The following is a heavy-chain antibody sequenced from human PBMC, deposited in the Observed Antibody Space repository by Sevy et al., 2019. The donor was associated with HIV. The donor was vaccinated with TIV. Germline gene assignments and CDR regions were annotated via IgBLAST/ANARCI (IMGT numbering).Heavy chain of an antibody. CDR3: AGPILTYNNGWSYYDY. D-gene: IGHD6-19*01. J-gene: IGHJ4*02. Sequence: SETPSLTCTVSGASISSSGHYWGWIRQPPGKGLEWLASINYSGITFYNPSLKRRVTISGDTSKNQFSLDLNSVTAADTAIYFCAGPILTYNNGWSYYDYWGQGTVVTVSS. CDR2: INYSGIT. CDR1: GASISSSGHY. V-gene: IGHV4-39*05.